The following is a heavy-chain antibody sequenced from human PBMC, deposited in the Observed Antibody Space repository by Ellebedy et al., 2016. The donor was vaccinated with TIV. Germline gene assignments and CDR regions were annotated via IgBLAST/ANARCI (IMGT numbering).Heavy chain of an antibody. J-gene: IGHJ4*03. CDR2: ISWDGGAT. CDR1: GFNFESYT. D-gene: IGHD3-10*01. Sequence: PGGSLRLSCEASGFNFESYTLHWVRQTPEQGPEWVSLISWDGGATYSAGSVKGRFTISRDNAKTSLYLHMSSLSAEDTAVYYCARDQGWAYPGSTKFYYWGQGTLVTVSS. V-gene: IGHV3-43*01. CDR3: ARDQGWAYPGSTKFYY.